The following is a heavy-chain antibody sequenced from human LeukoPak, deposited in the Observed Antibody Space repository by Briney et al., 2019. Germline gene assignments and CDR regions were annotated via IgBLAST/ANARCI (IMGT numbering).Heavy chain of an antibody. CDR1: GVSFSSYA. Sequence: GGSLRLSCAVSGVSFSSYAVGWVRQTPGKGLQLVSTITGSGDSTFYADTVNGRFTVSRDNSKDTLYLQMSSLRADDTALYYCAFGPHQQWLLADYWGQGTLVTVSS. CDR2: ITGSGDST. V-gene: IGHV3-23*01. J-gene: IGHJ4*02. D-gene: IGHD6-19*01. CDR3: AFGPHQQWLLADY.